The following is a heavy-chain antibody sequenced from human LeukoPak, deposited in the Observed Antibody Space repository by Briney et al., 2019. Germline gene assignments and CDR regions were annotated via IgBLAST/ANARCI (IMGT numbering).Heavy chain of an antibody. CDR3: ASNPHRVWDGNFDY. V-gene: IGHV3-21*01. J-gene: IGHJ4*02. D-gene: IGHD1-26*01. Sequence: TGGSLRLSCAAPGFTFSSYSMNWVRQAPGKGLEWVSSISSSSSYIYYADSVKGRFTISRDNAKNSLYLQMNSLRAEDTAVYYCASNPHRVWDGNFDYWGQGTLVTVSS. CDR1: GFTFSSYS. CDR2: ISSSSSYI.